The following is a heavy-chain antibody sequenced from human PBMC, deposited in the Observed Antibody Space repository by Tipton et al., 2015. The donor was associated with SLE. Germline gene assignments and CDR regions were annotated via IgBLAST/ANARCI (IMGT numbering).Heavy chain of an antibody. V-gene: IGHV3-23*01. CDR3: AKDIRRGRDILVVVAATPDY. J-gene: IGHJ4*02. CDR2: ISRSGGST. D-gene: IGHD2-15*01. Sequence: GSLRLSCAASGFTFSSYAMSWVRQAPGKGLEWVSGISRSGGSTYYADSVKGRFAISRDNSKNTLYLQMNSLRAEDTAVYYCAKDIRRGRDILVVVAATPDYWGQGTLVTVSS. CDR1: GFTFSSYA.